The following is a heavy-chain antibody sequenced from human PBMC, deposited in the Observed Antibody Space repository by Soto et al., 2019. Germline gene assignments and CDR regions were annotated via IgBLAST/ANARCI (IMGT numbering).Heavy chain of an antibody. J-gene: IGHJ6*03. CDR1: GYTFTSYG. D-gene: IGHD3-16*02. CDR3: ARAESGLHFGDISLDYYDCYMNV. CDR2: ISGYNGNT. V-gene: IGHV1-18*01. Sequence: QVQLVQSGAEVKKPGASVKVSCTASGYTFTSYGISWVRQAPGQGLEWMGWISGYNGNTNYAQKLQGRVSTTIDTSTSTASRVLTSLRSDYTVVYYCARAESGLHFGDISLDYYDCYMNVGGKGTTVTVSS.